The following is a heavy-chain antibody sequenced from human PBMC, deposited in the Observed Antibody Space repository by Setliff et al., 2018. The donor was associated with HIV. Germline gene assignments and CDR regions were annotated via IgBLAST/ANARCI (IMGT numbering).Heavy chain of an antibody. CDR2: IVVGSSNT. CDR3: ARAPAHEHSTGWYSYSNLFDS. CDR1: GFTFARSA. Sequence: GASVKVSRKASGFTFARSAMRWVRQARGQHLECIGWIVVGSSNTYYAQRFQGRVTIAADQSTSTAYLEMRSLRSEDTALYFCARAPAHEHSTGWYSYSNLFDSWGRGTLVTVSS. J-gene: IGHJ5*01. D-gene: IGHD6-19*01. V-gene: IGHV1-58*02.